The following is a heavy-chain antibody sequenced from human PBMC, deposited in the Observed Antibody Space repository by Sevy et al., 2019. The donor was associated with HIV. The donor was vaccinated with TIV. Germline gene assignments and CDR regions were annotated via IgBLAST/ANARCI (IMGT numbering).Heavy chain of an antibody. D-gene: IGHD3-22*01. CDR3: VTEALRPRSGSWLAPFDP. V-gene: IGHV3-64D*06. CDR2: ISSNGGSK. J-gene: IGHJ5*02. Sequence: GGSLRLSCSASGFTFSSYAMHWVRQAPGKGLEYVSAISSNGGSKYYADSGKDRFTISRANAKNTLYLQMSNLRATDTAVYYCVTEALRPRSGSWLAPFDPWGQGTLVTVSS. CDR1: GFTFSSYA.